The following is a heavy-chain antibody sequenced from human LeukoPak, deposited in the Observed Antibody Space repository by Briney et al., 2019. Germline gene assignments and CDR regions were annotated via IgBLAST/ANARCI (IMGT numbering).Heavy chain of an antibody. J-gene: IGHJ4*02. Sequence: GASMKVSCKASGYTSTYFYIHWVRQAPGHGLEWMGWIDPNSGDTKYVEKFQGRVTMTRDTSISTAYMDLSSLRSDDTAMYYCARPMNSWFLLDLDYWGQGNLVTVSS. V-gene: IGHV1-2*02. CDR1: GYTSTYFY. CDR3: ARPMNSWFLLDLDY. CDR2: IDPNSGDT. D-gene: IGHD3-22*01.